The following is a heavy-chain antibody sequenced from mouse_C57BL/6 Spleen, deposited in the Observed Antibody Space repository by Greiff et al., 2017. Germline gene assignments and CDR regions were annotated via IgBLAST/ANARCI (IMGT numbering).Heavy chain of an antibody. V-gene: IGHV1-55*01. Sequence: PGQGLEWIGDIYPGSGCTNHNEKFKSKATLTVDTSSSTACMQLSSLTSDESSVYSCARGDYDWYFDVWGTGPTVTVSS. CDR3: ARGDYDWYFDV. J-gene: IGHJ1*03. CDR2: IYPGSGCT. D-gene: IGHD2-4*01.